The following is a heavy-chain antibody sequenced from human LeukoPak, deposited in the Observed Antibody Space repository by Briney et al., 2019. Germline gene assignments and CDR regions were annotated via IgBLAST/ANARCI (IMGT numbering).Heavy chain of an antibody. Sequence: ASVKVSCKASGYTFTSYGISWVRQAPGQGLEWMGWISAYNGNTKYSQKFQGRVTITRDTSASTAYMELRSLRSDDTAVYYCARDLWVSAAGTSDYWGQGTLVTVSS. CDR1: GYTFTSYG. J-gene: IGHJ4*02. D-gene: IGHD6-13*01. CDR2: ISAYNGNT. V-gene: IGHV1-18*01. CDR3: ARDLWVSAAGTSDY.